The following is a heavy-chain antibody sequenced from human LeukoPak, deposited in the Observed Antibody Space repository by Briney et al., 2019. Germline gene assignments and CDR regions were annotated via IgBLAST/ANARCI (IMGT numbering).Heavy chain of an antibody. Sequence: GGSLRLSCAASGFTFSSYSMNWVRQAPGKGLEWVSSISSSDTYIYHADSVKGRFTISRDNAKNLLYLQMNSLRAEDTAVYYCGRDLVVSGSPLDYWGQGTLVTVSS. CDR1: GFTFSSYS. V-gene: IGHV3-21*04. CDR2: ISSSDTYI. J-gene: IGHJ4*02. D-gene: IGHD3-10*01. CDR3: GRDLVVSGSPLDY.